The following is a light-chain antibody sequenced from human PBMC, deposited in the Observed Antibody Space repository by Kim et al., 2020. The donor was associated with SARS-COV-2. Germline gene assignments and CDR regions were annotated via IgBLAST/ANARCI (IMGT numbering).Light chain of an antibody. J-gene: IGLJ1*01. CDR3: GTWDSSLSAFYV. CDR2: DNN. Sequence: QKVTNYCAGSRANMGNKYVAWYKQLQGRATKLLIDDNNKRPSGIPDRFAGSKAGTAATLGITGLQTGDEADYYCGTWDSSLSAFYVFGTGTKGTVL. V-gene: IGLV1-51*01. CDR1: RANMGNKY.